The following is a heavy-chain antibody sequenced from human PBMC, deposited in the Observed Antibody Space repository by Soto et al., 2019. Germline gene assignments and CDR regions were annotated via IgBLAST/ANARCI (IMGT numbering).Heavy chain of an antibody. CDR1: GGSSSSTTYY. D-gene: IGHD2-8*01. J-gene: IGHJ5*02. CDR2: IYSGGNT. V-gene: IGHV4-39*02. CDR3: ARCVHCSNGGRFDP. Sequence: PSETLSLTCTVSGGSSSSTTYYWGWIRQSPGKGLEWIGNIYSGGNTYYNPSLKSRVTISVDTSKSHLSLQLISVTAADTAVYYCARCVHCSNGGRFDPWGLGALVTVSS.